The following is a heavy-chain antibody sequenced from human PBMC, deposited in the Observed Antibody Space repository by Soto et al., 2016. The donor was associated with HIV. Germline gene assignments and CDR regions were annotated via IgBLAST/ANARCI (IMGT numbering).Heavy chain of an antibody. CDR2: INQDGSQT. Sequence: EVQLVESGGGLVQPGGSLRLSCAVSGFTFSSYWMTWVRQAPGKGLEWVANINQDGSQTYYADSVKGRFTISRDNAKNSLSLQLNSLRAGDTAVYFCASHCSDTTCYEFIDYWGQGTLVTVS. D-gene: IGHD2-2*01. J-gene: IGHJ4*02. CDR1: GFTFSSYW. CDR3: ASHCSDTTCYEFIDY. V-gene: IGHV3-7*01.